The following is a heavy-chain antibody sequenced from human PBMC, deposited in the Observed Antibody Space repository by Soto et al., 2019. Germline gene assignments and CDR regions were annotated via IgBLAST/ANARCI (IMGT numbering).Heavy chain of an antibody. CDR2: IYYSGST. J-gene: IGHJ3*02. CDR3: ARARITIFGVGRGAFDI. D-gene: IGHD3-3*01. CDR1: GGSISSYY. V-gene: IGHV4-59*01. Sequence: SETLSLTCTVSGGSISSYYWSWIRQPPGKGLEWIGYIYYSGSTNYNPSLKSRVTISVDTSKNQFSLKLSSVTAADTAVYYCARARITIFGVGRGAFDIWGQGTMVTVSS.